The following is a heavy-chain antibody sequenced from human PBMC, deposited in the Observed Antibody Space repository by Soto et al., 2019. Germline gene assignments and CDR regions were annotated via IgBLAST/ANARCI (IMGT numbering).Heavy chain of an antibody. Sequence: EVQVVESGGGLVKPGGSLRLHCNFSFSMYSMDWVRQAPGKGLEWVASISSGSDFIKYADSVKSRFTISRDNTKNSVSLQMSSLRVEDTPMYYCTRDQGGSYDSWFEPWGRRTLVTVSS. CDR2: ISSGSDFI. J-gene: IGHJ5*02. CDR1: FSMYS. V-gene: IGHV3-21*02. CDR3: TRDQGGSYDSWFEP. D-gene: IGHD1-26*01.